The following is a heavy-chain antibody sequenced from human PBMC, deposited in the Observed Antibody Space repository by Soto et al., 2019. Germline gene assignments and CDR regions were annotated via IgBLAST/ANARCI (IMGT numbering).Heavy chain of an antibody. V-gene: IGHV4-59*01. Sequence: PSDTLSLTCSVSGGSISSYYWSWIRQPPGKGLEWIGYIYYSGSTNYNPSLKSRVTLSVDTSKNQFSLKLSSVTAADTAMYYCAREAGVRYPFDLWGQGTLVTVSS. J-gene: IGHJ5*02. CDR3: AREAGVRYPFDL. CDR1: GGSISSYY. D-gene: IGHD3-9*01. CDR2: IYYSGST.